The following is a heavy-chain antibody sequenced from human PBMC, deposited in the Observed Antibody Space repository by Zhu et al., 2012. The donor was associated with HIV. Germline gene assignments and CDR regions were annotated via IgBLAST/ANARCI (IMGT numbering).Heavy chain of an antibody. V-gene: IGHV4-39*01. Sequence: TISVDTSKNQFSLKLSSVTAADTAVYYCARSGRFGELIPFDPWGQGTLVTVSS. D-gene: IGHD3-10*01. J-gene: IGHJ5*02. CDR3: ARSGRFGELIPFDP.